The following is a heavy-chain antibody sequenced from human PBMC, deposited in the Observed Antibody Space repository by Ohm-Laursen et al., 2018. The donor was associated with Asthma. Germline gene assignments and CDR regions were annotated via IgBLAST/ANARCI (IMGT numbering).Heavy chain of an antibody. CDR2: IYHSGST. D-gene: IGHD6-13*01. CDR3: ARAWGYSSSWYVY. J-gene: IGHJ4*02. V-gene: IGHV4-4*02. CDR1: GGSISSSNW. Sequence: TLSLTCAVSGGSISSSNWWSWVRQPPGKGLEWIGEIYHSGSTNYKPSLQSRVTISVDKSKNQFSLKLSSVTVADTAVYYCARAWGYSSSWYVYWGQGTLVTVSS.